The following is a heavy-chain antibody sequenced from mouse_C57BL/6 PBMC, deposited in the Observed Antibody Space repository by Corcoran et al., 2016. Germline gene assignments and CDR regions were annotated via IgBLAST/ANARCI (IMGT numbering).Heavy chain of an antibody. CDR3: ARGGDYYGSSYPYWYFDV. J-gene: IGHJ1*03. V-gene: IGHV1-19*01. D-gene: IGHD1-1*01. Sequence: EVQLQQSGPVLVKPGASVKMSCKASGYTFTDYYMNWVKQSHGTSLEWIGVINPYNGGTSYNQKFKGKATLTVDKSSSTAYMELNSLTSEDSAVYYCARGGDYYGSSYPYWYFDVWGTGTTVTVSS. CDR2: INPYNGGT. CDR1: GYTFTDYY.